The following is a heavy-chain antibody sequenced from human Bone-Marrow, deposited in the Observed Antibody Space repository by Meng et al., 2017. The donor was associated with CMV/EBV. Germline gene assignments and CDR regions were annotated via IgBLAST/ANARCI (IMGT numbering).Heavy chain of an antibody. Sequence: GESLKISCAASGFTFSSYGMHWARQAPGKGLEWVAFIRYDGSNKYYADSVKGRFTISRDNSKNTLYLQMNSLRAEDTAVYYCARDFPYVFWGQGTLVTVSS. CDR2: IRYDGSNK. J-gene: IGHJ4*02. D-gene: IGHD2/OR15-2a*01. CDR1: GFTFSSYG. V-gene: IGHV3-30*02. CDR3: ARDFPYVF.